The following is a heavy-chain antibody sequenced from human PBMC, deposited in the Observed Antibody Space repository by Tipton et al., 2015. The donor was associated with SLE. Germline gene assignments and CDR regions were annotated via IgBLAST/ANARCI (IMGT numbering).Heavy chain of an antibody. CDR1: GYSISTGSY. V-gene: IGHV4-38-2*02. CDR2: MYTSGDT. J-gene: IGHJ4*02. CDR3: AREERPGGFDY. D-gene: IGHD1-1*01. Sequence: TLSLTCAVSGYSISTGSYWGWVRQPPGKGLEWIGSMYTSGDTNYNPSLKTRVTMSVDTSKNQFSLKLSSVTAADTAVYYCAREERPGGFDYWARERWSPSPQ.